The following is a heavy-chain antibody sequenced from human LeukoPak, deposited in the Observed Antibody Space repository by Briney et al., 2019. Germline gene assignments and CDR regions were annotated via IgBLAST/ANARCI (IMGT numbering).Heavy chain of an antibody. Sequence: SETLSLTCTVSGGSISSSSYSRGLIRQPPAKSLEWTGSIYYIGTTYYNPSLKSTGTKSVDTSKTQFSLKLSSVTAAATAVYYCAREGTRIWGPGPAAAAFLYNWLDPWGQGTLVTVSS. CDR3: AREGTRIWGPGPAAAAFLYNWLDP. D-gene: IGHD6-13*01. V-gene: IGHV4-39*07. CDR1: GGSISSSSYS. J-gene: IGHJ5*02. CDR2: IYYIGTT.